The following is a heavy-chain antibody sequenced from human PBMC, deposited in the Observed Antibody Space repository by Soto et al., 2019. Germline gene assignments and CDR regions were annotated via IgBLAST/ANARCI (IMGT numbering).Heavy chain of an antibody. Sequence: SLSLSCAASLFTFSSYAISWVRQAPGKGLEWVSAISGSGGSTYYADSVKGRFTISRDNSKSTLYLQMNSLRAEDTAVYYCAKVREGLDYWGQGTLVTVSS. CDR3: AKVREGLDY. J-gene: IGHJ4*02. V-gene: IGHV3-23*01. CDR1: LFTFSSYA. CDR2: ISGSGGST.